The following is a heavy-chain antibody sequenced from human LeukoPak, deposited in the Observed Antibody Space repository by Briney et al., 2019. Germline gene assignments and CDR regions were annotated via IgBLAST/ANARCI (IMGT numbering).Heavy chain of an antibody. CDR1: GDSIGRYF. D-gene: IGHD3-9*01. CDR3: ARDTGDYPYYFDY. Sequence: SETLSLTCTLSGDSIGRYFWSWIWQSPTKGGEWLGYTHLSGATNYNPSLKSRVTLSVDTSKKEFSLKLTSVTAADTAVYFCARDTGDYPYYFDYWGQGILVTVSS. CDR2: THLSGAT. V-gene: IGHV4-59*01. J-gene: IGHJ4*02.